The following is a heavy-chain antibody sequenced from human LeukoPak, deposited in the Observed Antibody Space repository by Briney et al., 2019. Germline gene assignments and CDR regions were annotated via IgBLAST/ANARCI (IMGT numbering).Heavy chain of an antibody. D-gene: IGHD3-22*01. Sequence: GGSLRLSCEASGFTFSLNWMSWVRQVPGKGLEWVANIIQDGSDKNYVDSVKGRFTISRDNAKNSLYLQMNSLRVEDTAVYYCARDFSDTTGCFDYWGQGTLVTVS. CDR3: ARDFSDTTGCFDY. J-gene: IGHJ4*02. CDR1: GFTFSLNW. V-gene: IGHV3-7*01. CDR2: IIQDGSDK.